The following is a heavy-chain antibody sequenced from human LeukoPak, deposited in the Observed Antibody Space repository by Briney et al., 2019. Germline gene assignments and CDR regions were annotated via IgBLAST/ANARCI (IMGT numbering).Heavy chain of an antibody. CDR2: MHISGST. D-gene: IGHD3-22*01. J-gene: IGHJ5*02. Sequence: SETLSLTCTVSGGSVGSGGYYWSWIRQPAGKGLEWIGRMHISGSTNYNPSLRSRVTMSLDTSKNQFSLLLNSVTAADTAVYYCARDSGYYYSPFDPWGQGTLVTVSS. CDR1: GGSVGSGGYY. CDR3: ARDSGYYYSPFDP. V-gene: IGHV4-61*02.